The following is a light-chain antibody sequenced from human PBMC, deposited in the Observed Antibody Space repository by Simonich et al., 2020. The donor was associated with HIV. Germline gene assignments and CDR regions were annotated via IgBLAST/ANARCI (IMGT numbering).Light chain of an antibody. CDR3: SSYTSSSSYV. CDR2: DVS. Sequence: QSALTQPASVSGSPGQSITISCTGTSSDVGAYNYVSWYQQHPGKAPKPMIYDVSYRPSGASNRFSGSKSGNTASLTISGLQAEDEADYYCSSYTSSSSYVFGTGTKVSVL. V-gene: IGLV2-14*03. CDR1: SSDVGAYNY. J-gene: IGLJ1*01.